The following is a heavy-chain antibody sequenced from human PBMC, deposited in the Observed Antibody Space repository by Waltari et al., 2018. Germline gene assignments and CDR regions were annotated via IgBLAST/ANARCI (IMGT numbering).Heavy chain of an antibody. CDR2: LNQDGSWK. CDR1: GFTFSSYW. J-gene: IGHJ5*02. CDR3: ARIHPLRFLDP. Sequence: EVQLVESGGGLVQPGGSLRLSCAASGFTFSSYWMSWVRQAPGKGREWVSNLNQDGSWKYDVDSVKCRCTISRDNAKNSLYLQMNSLRAEDTALYYCARIHPLRFLDPWGQGTLVTVSS. D-gene: IGHD3-3*01. V-gene: IGHV3-7*01.